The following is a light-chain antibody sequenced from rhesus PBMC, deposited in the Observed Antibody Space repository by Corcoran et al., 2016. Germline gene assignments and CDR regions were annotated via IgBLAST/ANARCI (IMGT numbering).Light chain of an antibody. CDR2: AAS. V-gene: IGKV1-28*03. CDR1: QGISSY. CDR3: LQHNSYPFT. Sequence: DIQMTQSPSSLSASVGDTVTITCRASQGISSYLNWFQQKPGKAPKLLIYAASSLESGVPSRFSGIGSGTDFTLTISSLQPEDFAVYYCLQHNSYPFTFGPGTKLDIK. J-gene: IGKJ3*01.